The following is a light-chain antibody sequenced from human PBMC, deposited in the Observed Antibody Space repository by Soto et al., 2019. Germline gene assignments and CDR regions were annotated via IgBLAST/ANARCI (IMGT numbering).Light chain of an antibody. Sequence: IVMTQSPATLSLSPGDRATLSCMSSQSVSNTLAWYQQKPGQAPRLLIYGASTRATGIPARFSGSGSGTEFALTISSLQPEDFAVYYCQQYNNWPPITFGQGTRLEIK. V-gene: IGKV3-15*01. J-gene: IGKJ5*01. CDR2: GAS. CDR3: QQYNNWPPIT. CDR1: QSVSNT.